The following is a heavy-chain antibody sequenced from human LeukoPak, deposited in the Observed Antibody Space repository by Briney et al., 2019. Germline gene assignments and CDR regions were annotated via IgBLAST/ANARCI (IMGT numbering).Heavy chain of an antibody. CDR1: GFTSSSCV. V-gene: IGHV3-23*01. CDR2: ISGSGDST. Sequence: GGSLRLSCAASGFTSSSCVMNWVRQAPGKGLEWVSTISGSGDSTYYAESVKGRFTISRDNSKNTLFLQMNSLRGEDASIYYCAPGPNCWLRHYWGRGTRVSVSS. CDR3: APGPNCWLRHY. J-gene: IGHJ4*02. D-gene: IGHD5-12*01.